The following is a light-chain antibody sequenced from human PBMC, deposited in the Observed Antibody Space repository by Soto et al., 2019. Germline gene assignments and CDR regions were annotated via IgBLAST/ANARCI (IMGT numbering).Light chain of an antibody. Sequence: QSVLTQPPSVSGAPGQRVTVSCTGSSSNIGAGYDVHWYQQVPGSAPKLLIYGNINRPSGVPDRFSGSKSGTSASLAITGLQAEDEGDYYCQSYDSSPSGSRVVFGGGTKLTVL. V-gene: IGLV1-40*01. J-gene: IGLJ2*01. CDR3: QSYDSSPSGSRVV. CDR2: GNI. CDR1: SSNIGAGYD.